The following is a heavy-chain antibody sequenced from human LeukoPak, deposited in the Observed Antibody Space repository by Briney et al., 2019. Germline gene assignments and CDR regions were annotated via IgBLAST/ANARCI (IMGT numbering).Heavy chain of an antibody. CDR3: VVLRFLEWYFDY. CDR1: GFTFSSYG. CDR2: IRYDGSNK. Sequence: GGSLRLSCAASGFTFSSYGMHWVRQAPGKGLEWVAFIRYDGSNKYYADSVKGRFTISRDNSKNTLYLQMNSLRAEDTAVYYCVVLRFLEWYFDYWGQGTLVTVSS. D-gene: IGHD3-3*01. J-gene: IGHJ4*02. V-gene: IGHV3-30*02.